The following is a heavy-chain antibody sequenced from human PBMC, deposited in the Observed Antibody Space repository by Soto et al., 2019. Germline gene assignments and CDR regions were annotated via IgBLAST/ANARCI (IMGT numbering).Heavy chain of an antibody. CDR3: ARGDPFGYDILTGYPNHYFDY. J-gene: IGHJ4*02. Sequence: ASVKVSCKASGYTFTSYGISWVRQAPGQGLEWMGWISAYNGNTNYAQKLQGRVTMTTDTSTSTAYMEPRSLRSDDTAVYYCARGDPFGYDILTGYPNHYFDYWGQGTLVTVSS. V-gene: IGHV1-18*01. CDR1: GYTFTSYG. D-gene: IGHD3-9*01. CDR2: ISAYNGNT.